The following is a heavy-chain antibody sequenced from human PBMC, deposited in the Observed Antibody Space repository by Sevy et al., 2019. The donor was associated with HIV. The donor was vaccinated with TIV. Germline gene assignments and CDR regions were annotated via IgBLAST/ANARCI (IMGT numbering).Heavy chain of an antibody. Sequence: RGCLRLSCAASGFTFSSYGMHWVRQAPGKGLERVAVIWYDGSNKYYADSVKGRFTISRDNSNNTLYLQMNSLRAEDTALYYCARDRSSSRPKYFQHWGQGTLVTVSS. D-gene: IGHD6-13*01. CDR1: GFTFSSYG. CDR2: IWYDGSNK. J-gene: IGHJ1*01. V-gene: IGHV3-33*01. CDR3: ARDRSSSRPKYFQH.